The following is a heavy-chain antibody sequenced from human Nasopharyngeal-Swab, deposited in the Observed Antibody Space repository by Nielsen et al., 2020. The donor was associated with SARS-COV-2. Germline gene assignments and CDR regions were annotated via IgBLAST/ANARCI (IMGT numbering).Heavy chain of an antibody. CDR3: ARDIPSGGWLTQGDY. CDR2: ISSSSSYT. Sequence: GESLKISCAASGFTFSDYYMSWIRQAPGKGLEWVSYISSSSSYTNYADSVKGRFTISRDNAKNSLYLQMNSLRAEDTAVYYCARDIPSGGWLTQGDYWGQGTLVTVSS. D-gene: IGHD6-19*01. J-gene: IGHJ4*02. V-gene: IGHV3-11*05. CDR1: GFTFSDYY.